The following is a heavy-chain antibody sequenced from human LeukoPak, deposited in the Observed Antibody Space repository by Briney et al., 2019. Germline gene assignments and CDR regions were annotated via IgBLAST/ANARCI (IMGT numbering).Heavy chain of an antibody. Sequence: GSLRLSCAASGFTFSSYAMHWVRQAPGKGLEWVAVISYDGSNKYYADSVKGRFTISRDNSKNTLYLQMNSLRAEDTAVYYCARAIREYYYGSGSYGFRYYFDYWGQGTLVTVSS. CDR2: ISYDGSNK. D-gene: IGHD3-10*01. J-gene: IGHJ4*02. CDR3: ARAIREYYYGSGSYGFRYYFDY. CDR1: GFTFSSYA. V-gene: IGHV3-30*04.